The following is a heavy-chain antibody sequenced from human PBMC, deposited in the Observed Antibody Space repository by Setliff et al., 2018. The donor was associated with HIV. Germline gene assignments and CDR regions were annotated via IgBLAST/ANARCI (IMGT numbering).Heavy chain of an antibody. D-gene: IGHD5-18*01. V-gene: IGHV1-69*02. J-gene: IGHJ4*02. CDR1: GGTFSSYT. CDR2: SIPILGIG. CDR3: ARVGFSSRHTGDFFDS. Sequence: GASVKVSCKASGGTFSSYTINWVRQAPGQGLEWMGRSIPILGIGNDEQAQKFKGRVTFTADKSTSTVYMELSSLRSEDTALYYCARVGFSSRHTGDFFDSWGQGTLVTVSS.